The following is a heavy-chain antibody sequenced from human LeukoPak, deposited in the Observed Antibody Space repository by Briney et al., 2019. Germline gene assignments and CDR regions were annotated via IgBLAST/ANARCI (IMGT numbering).Heavy chain of an antibody. CDR3: AREKRVAGSRGGFDP. V-gene: IGHV1-2*02. CDR2: INPNSGGT. D-gene: IGHD6-19*01. Sequence: ASVKVSCKASGYTFTGYYMHWVRQAPGQGLEWMGWINPNSGGTNFAQKFQGRVTMTRDTSVSTAYMELSRLRSDDTAVYYCAREKRVAGSRGGFDPWGQGTLFTVSS. CDR1: GYTFTGYY. J-gene: IGHJ5*02.